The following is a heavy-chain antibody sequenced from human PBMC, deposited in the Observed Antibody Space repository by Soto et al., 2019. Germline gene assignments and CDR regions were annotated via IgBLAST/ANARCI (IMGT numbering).Heavy chain of an antibody. J-gene: IGHJ6*02. CDR2: IIPIFGKV. Sequence: QVQLLQSGAEVKKPGSSVRVSCEASGGTFRTYAISWVRQAPGQGLEWMGEIIPIFGKVNYAQKFQGRVTITAAESTTTVYMDLRSLTSEDTAVYYCAKGAVAGTPTSYYYYGMDVWGQGTTVTVS. D-gene: IGHD6-19*01. CDR3: AKGAVAGTPTSYYYYGMDV. V-gene: IGHV1-69*12. CDR1: GGTFRTYA.